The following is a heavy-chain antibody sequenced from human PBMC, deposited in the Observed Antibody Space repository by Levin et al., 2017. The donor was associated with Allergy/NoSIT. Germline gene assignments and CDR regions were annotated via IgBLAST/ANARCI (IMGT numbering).Heavy chain of an antibody. CDR1: GYTFTGYY. J-gene: IGHJ3*02. CDR2: INPNSGGT. V-gene: IGHV1-2*02. CDR3: ATHSKGLRRDDAFDI. Sequence: ASVKVSCKASGYTFTGYYMHWVRQAPGQGLEWMGWINPNSGGTNYAQKFQGRVTMTRDTSISTAYMELSRLRSDDTAVYYCATHSKGLRRDDAFDIWGQGTMVTVSS. D-gene: IGHD4-17*01.